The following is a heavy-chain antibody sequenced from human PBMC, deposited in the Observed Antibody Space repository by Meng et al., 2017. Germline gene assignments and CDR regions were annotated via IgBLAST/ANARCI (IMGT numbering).Heavy chain of an antibody. Sequence: GGSLRLSCAASGFTFSSYSMNWVRQAPGKGLEWVSSNSSSSSYIYYADSVKGRFTISRDNAKNSLYLQMNSLRAEDTAVYYCARSEGATVTPGDYYYYGMDVWGQGTTVTVSS. D-gene: IGHD4-17*01. CDR3: ARSEGATVTPGDYYYYGMDV. J-gene: IGHJ6*02. CDR1: GFTFSSYS. V-gene: IGHV3-21*01. CDR2: NSSSSSYI.